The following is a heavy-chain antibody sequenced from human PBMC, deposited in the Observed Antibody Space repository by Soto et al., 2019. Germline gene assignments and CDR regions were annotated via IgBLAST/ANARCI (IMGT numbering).Heavy chain of an antibody. J-gene: IGHJ4*02. CDR3: ASSLL. CDR2: IKGDGSEK. CDR1: GFTFSTYW. Sequence: EVQMVESGGGLVQPGGSLRLSCAASGFTFSTYWMYWVRQAPGKGLEWVANIKGDGSEKNYVDSVTGRFTISRDNAKNSLYLQMNRLRVEDTAVYYCASSLLRGQGTLVTVSS. V-gene: IGHV3-7*01.